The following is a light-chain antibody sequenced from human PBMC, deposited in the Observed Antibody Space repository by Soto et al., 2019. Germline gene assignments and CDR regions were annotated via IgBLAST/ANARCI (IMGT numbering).Light chain of an antibody. CDR1: SSDVGAYNY. V-gene: IGLV2-8*01. Sequence: QSALTQPASVSGSPGQSITISCTGTSSDVGAYNYDSWYQQFPGKAPKLIIYEVSKRPAGVPDRFSGSKSGNTASLTVSGLQAEDEADYYCTSYAGTYSFFYVFGTGTKVTVL. J-gene: IGLJ1*01. CDR2: EVS. CDR3: TSYAGTYSFFYV.